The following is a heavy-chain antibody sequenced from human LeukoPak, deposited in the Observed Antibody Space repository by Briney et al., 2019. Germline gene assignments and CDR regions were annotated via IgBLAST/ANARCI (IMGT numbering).Heavy chain of an antibody. CDR3: ARAYRNYDSSGYSGY. V-gene: IGHV1-18*01. CDR1: GYTFTSYG. Sequence: GASVKVSCKASGYTFTSYGISWVRQAPGQGLEWMGWISAYNGNTNYAQKLQGRVTMTTDTSTSTAYMELRSLRSDDTAVYYCARAYRNYDSSGYSGYWGQGTLVTVSS. D-gene: IGHD3-22*01. J-gene: IGHJ4*02. CDR2: ISAYNGNT.